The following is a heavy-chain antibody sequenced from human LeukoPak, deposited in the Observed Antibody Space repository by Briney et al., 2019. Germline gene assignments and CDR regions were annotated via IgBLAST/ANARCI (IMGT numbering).Heavy chain of an antibody. J-gene: IGHJ4*02. D-gene: IGHD3-10*01. Sequence: PSETLSLTCTVSGGSISSYYWSWIRQPPGKGLEWIGYIYFSGSTNYNPSPKSRVTISVDTSKNQFSLKLSSVTAADTAVYYCARESQEKYYFDYWGQGTLVTVSS. CDR3: ARESQEKYYFDY. CDR2: IYFSGST. CDR1: GGSISSYY. V-gene: IGHV4-59*08.